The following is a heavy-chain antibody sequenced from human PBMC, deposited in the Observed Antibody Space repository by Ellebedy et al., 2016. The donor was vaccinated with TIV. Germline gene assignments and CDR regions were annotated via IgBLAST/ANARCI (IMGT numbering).Heavy chain of an antibody. CDR2: IYYSGST. V-gene: IGHV4-59*01. D-gene: IGHD3-3*01. CDR3: ARGGDHYYYYYYMDV. CDR1: GGSFSGYY. J-gene: IGHJ6*03. Sequence: SETLSLTXAVYGGSFSGYYWSWIRQPPGKGLEWMGYIYYSGSTNYNPSLKSRVTISVDTSKNQISLRVNSVTAADTAVYYCARGGDHYYYYYYMDVWGKGTTVTVSS.